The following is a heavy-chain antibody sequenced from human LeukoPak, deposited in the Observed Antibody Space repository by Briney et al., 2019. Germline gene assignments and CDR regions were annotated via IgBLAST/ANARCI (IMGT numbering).Heavy chain of an antibody. V-gene: IGHV4-59*12. CDR2: IYYSGST. Sequence: SETLSLTCTVSGGSISGYYWNWSRQPPGKGLEWIGSIYYSGSTYYNPSLKSRVTISVDTSKNQFSLKLSSVTAADTAVYYCARDVFRGYSYGPGYAFDIWGQGTMVTVSS. CDR3: ARDVFRGYSYGPGYAFDI. D-gene: IGHD5-18*01. CDR1: GGSISGYY. J-gene: IGHJ3*02.